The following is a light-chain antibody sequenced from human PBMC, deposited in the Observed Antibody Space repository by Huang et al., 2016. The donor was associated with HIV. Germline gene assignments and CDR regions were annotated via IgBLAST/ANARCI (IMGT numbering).Light chain of an antibody. CDR3: QQRSNWPPTIT. V-gene: IGKV3-11*01. CDR1: QSVSRY. J-gene: IGKJ4*01. CDR2: DAS. Sequence: EIVLTQSPAILSLSPGERATLSCRASQSVSRYLAWYQQKPGQAPRLLIYDASSRAPGIPARFSGTGSGTDFTLTISSLEPEDFAVYFCQQRSNWPPTITFGGGTKVEIK.